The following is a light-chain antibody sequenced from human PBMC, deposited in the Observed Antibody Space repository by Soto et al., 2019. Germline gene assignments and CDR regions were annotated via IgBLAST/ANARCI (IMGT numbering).Light chain of an antibody. CDR2: HAS. CDR3: QQYGDSLLT. J-gene: IGKJ4*01. CDR1: QSISSSY. Sequence: ENVLTQSPGTLTWSPGERATLSCRASQSISSSYLAWYQQKPGQTPRLLIYHASSRATGIPDRFSGSGSGTDFTLTISRLEPEDFAVYYCQQYGDSLLTFGGGTKVEIK. V-gene: IGKV3-20*01.